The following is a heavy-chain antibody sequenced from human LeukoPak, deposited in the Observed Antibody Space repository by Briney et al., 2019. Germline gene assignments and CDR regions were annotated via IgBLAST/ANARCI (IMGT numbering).Heavy chain of an antibody. Sequence: PSETLSLTCTVSGGSISSSSYYWGWIRQPPGTGLEWIGSIYYSGSTYYNPSLKSRVTISVDTSKNQFSLKLSSVTAADTAVYYCARQFGGQQLVLRAFDYWGQGTLVTVSS. CDR1: GGSISSSSYY. V-gene: IGHV4-39*01. J-gene: IGHJ4*02. CDR2: IYYSGST. CDR3: ARQFGGQQLVLRAFDY. D-gene: IGHD6-13*01.